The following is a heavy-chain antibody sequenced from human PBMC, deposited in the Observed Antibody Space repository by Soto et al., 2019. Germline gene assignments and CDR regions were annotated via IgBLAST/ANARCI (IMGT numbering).Heavy chain of an antibody. V-gene: IGHV4-4*02. J-gene: IGHJ4*02. CDR3: VRGSGNGWKDY. CDR2: IDHSGST. Sequence: QVQLQESGPGLVKPSGTLSLTCAVSGGSISSTNWWNWVRQPPGKGLEWIGEIDHSGSTNYNPSLKGRVTRSVEKPKNLSSVKLSSVPAADRAVYYCVRGSGNGWKDYWGQGPLVTVSS. D-gene: IGHD6-19*01. CDR1: GGSISSTNW.